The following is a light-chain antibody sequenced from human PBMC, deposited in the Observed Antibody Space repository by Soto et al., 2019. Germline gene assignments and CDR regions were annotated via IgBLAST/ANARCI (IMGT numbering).Light chain of an antibody. CDR2: EDT. Sequence: QSALTQPASVSGSPGQSITISCTGTSSDVGTYNLVSWYRQHPGKAPKVMIYEDTKRPSGVSTRFSGSKSGNTASLTISGLQAEDEGNYYCCSYAGSRMWVFGGGTKLTVL. J-gene: IGLJ3*02. V-gene: IGLV2-23*01. CDR3: CSYAGSRMWV. CDR1: SSDVGTYNL.